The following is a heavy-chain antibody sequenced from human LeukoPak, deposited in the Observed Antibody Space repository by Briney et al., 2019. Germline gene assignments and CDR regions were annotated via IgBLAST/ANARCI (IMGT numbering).Heavy chain of an antibody. CDR1: GYTFTSYD. V-gene: IGHV1-8*03. J-gene: IGHJ4*02. Sequence: ASVKVSCKASGYTFTSYDINWVRQATGQGLEWMGWMNPNSGNTGYAQKFQGRVTITRNTSISTAYMELSSLRSEDTAVYYCARRRAAAGTQRFDYWGQGTLVTVSS. CDR3: ARRRAAAGTQRFDY. CDR2: MNPNSGNT. D-gene: IGHD6-13*01.